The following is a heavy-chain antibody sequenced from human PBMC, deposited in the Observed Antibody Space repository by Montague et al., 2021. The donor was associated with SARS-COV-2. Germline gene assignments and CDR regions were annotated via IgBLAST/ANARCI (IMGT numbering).Heavy chain of an antibody. CDR1: GFSLSTSGMC. J-gene: IGHJ3*02. V-gene: IGHV2-70*11. CDR2: XDWDDDK. CDR3: ARIQATVNAFDI. D-gene: IGHD4-17*01. Sequence: PALVKPTQTLTLTCTFSGFSLSTSGMCVSWIRQPPGKALEWLARXDWDDDKYYSTSLKTRLTISKDTSKNQVVLIMTNMDPVDTATYYCARIQATVNAFDIWGQGTMVTVSS.